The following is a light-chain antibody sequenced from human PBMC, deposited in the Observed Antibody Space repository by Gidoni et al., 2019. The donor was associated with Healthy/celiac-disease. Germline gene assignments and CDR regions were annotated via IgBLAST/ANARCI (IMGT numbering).Light chain of an antibody. Sequence: QLVLTQSPSASASLGASVKLTCTLSSGHSSYAIAWHQQQPEKGPRYLMKLNSDGSHSKGDGIPDRFSGSSSGAERYLTISSLQSEDEADYDCQTWGTEVVFGGGTKLTVL. J-gene: IGLJ2*01. CDR3: QTWGTEVV. CDR1: SGHSSYA. CDR2: LNSDGSH. V-gene: IGLV4-69*01.